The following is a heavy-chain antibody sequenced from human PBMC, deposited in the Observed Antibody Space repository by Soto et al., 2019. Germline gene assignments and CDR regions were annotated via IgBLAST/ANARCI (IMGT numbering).Heavy chain of an antibody. CDR3: ASVYYYDSSSWDDAFDI. V-gene: IGHV5-51*03. CDR1: GYSLTYYW. CDR2: IYPGDFDI. J-gene: IGHJ3*02. D-gene: IGHD3-22*01. Sequence: EVQLVQSGAEVKKPGESLKISCKGSGYSLTYYWIGWVRQKPGKGLEWMGMIYPGDFDIRYSPSFQGLVTISADKSIRTGYLQLSSLKASDTAMYYCASVYYYDSSSWDDAFDIWGQGTMVTVSS.